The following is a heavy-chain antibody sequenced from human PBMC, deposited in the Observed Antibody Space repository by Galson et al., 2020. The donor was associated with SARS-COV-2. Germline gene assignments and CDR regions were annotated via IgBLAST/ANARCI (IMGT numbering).Heavy chain of an antibody. V-gene: IGHV5-51*01. Sequence: GESLKISCKGSGYSFTSYWIGWVRQMPGKGLEWMGGIYPGDSDTKYSPSFQGQVTISVDRSISTAYLQWSSLKASDTAMYYCAKEVWVGNYYYGMDVWGQGTTVTVSS. J-gene: IGHJ6*02. CDR2: IYPGDSDT. CDR3: AKEVWVGNYYYGMDV. D-gene: IGHD2-15*01. CDR1: GYSFTSYW.